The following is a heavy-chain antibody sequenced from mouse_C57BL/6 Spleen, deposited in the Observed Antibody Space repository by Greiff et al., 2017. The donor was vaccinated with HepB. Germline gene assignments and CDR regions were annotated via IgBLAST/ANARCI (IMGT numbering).Heavy chain of an antibody. V-gene: IGHV1-26*01. CDR3: ARSGYYDAMDY. CDR2: INPNNGGT. CDR1: GYTFTDYY. D-gene: IGHD3-1*01. Sequence: EVKLQQSGPELVKPGASVKISCKASGYTFTDYYMNWVKQSHGKSLEWIGDINPNNGGTSYNQKFKGKATLTVDKSSSTAYMELRSLTSEDSAVYYCARSGYYDAMDYWGQGTSVTVSS. J-gene: IGHJ4*01.